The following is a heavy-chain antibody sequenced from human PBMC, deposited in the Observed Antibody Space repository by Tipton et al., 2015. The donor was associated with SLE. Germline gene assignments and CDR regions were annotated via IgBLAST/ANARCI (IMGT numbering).Heavy chain of an antibody. Sequence: SLRLSCAASGFTFSSYAMSWVRQAPGKGLEWVSVIYSGGSTYYADSVKGRFTISRDNSKNTLYLQMNSLRAEDTAVYYCANHRADILTWSDAFDIWFQGTMVTVSS. J-gene: IGHJ3*02. D-gene: IGHD3-9*01. V-gene: IGHV3-23*03. CDR2: IYSGGST. CDR1: GFTFSSYA. CDR3: ANHRADILTWSDAFDI.